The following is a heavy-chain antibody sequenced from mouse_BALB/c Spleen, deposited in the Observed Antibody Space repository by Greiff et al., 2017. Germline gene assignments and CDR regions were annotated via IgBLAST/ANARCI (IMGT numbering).Heavy chain of an antibody. J-gene: IGHJ4*01. D-gene: IGHD2-14*01. V-gene: IGHV2-2*02. CDR3: GRRHNYKYDYAMDY. CDR2: IWSGGST. Sequence: VQRVESGPGLVQPSQSLSITCTVSGFSLTSYGVHWVRQSPGQGLAWLGVIWSGGSTDYNAAFISRLSIGKDNSKSQVFFKMNSLQANDTAIYYCGRRHNYKYDYAMDYWGQGTSVTVSS. CDR1: GFSLTSYG.